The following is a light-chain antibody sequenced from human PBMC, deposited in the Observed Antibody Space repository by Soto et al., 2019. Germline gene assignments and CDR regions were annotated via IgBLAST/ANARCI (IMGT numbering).Light chain of an antibody. Sequence: EIVMTQSPATLSVSPGERATLSCRASQSVSSNLAWYQQKPGQAPRLLFYGASTRATGIPVRFSASGSGTEFTLTISSLQSEDFAVYYCHQRQSWPRTFGQGTKVDI. CDR1: QSVSSN. CDR3: HQRQSWPRT. J-gene: IGKJ1*01. CDR2: GAS. V-gene: IGKV3-15*01.